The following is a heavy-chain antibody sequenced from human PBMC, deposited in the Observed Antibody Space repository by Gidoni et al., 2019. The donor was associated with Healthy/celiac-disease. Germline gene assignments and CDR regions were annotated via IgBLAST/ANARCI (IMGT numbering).Heavy chain of an antibody. D-gene: IGHD6-19*01. CDR3: ARDERQRERGLSGWYVSSYYYYYGMDV. CDR1: GYTFTSYY. Sequence: QVQLVQSGAEVKKPGASVKVSCKASGYTFTSYYMHWVRQAPGQGLEWMGIINPSGGSTSYAQKFQDRVTMTRDTSTSTVYMELSSLRSEDTAVYYCARDERQRERGLSGWYVSSYYYYYGMDVWGQGTTVTVSS. V-gene: IGHV1-46*01. CDR2: INPSGGST. J-gene: IGHJ6*02.